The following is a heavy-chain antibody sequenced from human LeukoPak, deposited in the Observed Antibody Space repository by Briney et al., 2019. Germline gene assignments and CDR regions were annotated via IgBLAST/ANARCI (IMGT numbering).Heavy chain of an antibody. V-gene: IGHV3-30*02. CDR3: ITDLG. CDR2: IRYDGNKK. Sequence: GGSLRLSCAGSGFIFSNYGMHWVRQAPAKGLEWVAFIRYDGNKKYYADSVKGRFTVSRGNAKSTVYLQMNSLRVEDTAVYYCITDLGWGQGTLVTVSS. D-gene: IGHD1-14*01. J-gene: IGHJ4*02. CDR1: GFIFSNYG.